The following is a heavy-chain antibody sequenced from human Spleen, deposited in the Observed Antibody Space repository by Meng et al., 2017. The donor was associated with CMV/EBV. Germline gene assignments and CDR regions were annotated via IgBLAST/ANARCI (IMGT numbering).Heavy chain of an antibody. CDR1: GYSFTGYY. Sequence: QVQLVQSGAEVKKPGTSMKVTCKASGYSFTGYYIHWVRQAPGQGLEWMGWINPNSDATRYPQKFQGRVTMTRDTSITTAYMELSRLTSDDTAVYYCAGDNAGNSFEYWGQGTRVTCYS. CDR2: INPNSDAT. V-gene: IGHV1-2*02. D-gene: IGHD6-13*01. CDR3: AGDNAGNSFEY. J-gene: IGHJ4*02.